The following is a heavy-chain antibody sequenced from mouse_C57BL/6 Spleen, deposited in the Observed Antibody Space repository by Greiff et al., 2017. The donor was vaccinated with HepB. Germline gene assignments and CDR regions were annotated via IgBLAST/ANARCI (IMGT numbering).Heavy chain of an antibody. V-gene: IGHV3-6*01. Sequence: EVHLVESGPGLVKPSQSLSLTCSVTGYSITSGYYWNWIRQFPGNKLEWMGYISYDGSNNYNPSLKNRISITRDTSKNQFFLKLNSVTTEDTATYYCASLRVWGTGTTVTVSS. CDR2: ISYDGSN. J-gene: IGHJ1*03. CDR3: ASLRV. CDR1: GYSITSGYY.